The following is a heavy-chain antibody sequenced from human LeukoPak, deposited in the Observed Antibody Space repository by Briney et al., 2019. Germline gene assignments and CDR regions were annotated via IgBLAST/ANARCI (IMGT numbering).Heavy chain of an antibody. D-gene: IGHD3-3*01. CDR1: GGSFSGYY. CDR3: ARRGYYDFWSGYPQPFDY. J-gene: IGHJ4*02. Sequence: PSETLSLTCAVYGGSFSGYYWSWIRQPPGKGLEWIGSIYHSGSTYYNPSLKSRVTISVDTSKNQFSLKLSSVTAADTAVYYCARRGYYDFWSGYPQPFDYWGQGTLVTVSS. CDR2: IYHSGST. V-gene: IGHV4-34*01.